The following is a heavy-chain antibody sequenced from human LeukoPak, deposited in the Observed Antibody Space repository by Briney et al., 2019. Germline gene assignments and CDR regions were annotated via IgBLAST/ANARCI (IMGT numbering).Heavy chain of an antibody. CDR3: ARDWVRDGYKMDHDY. CDR2: IKQDGSEK. J-gene: IGHJ4*02. CDR1: GFTFSSYW. Sequence: GGSLRLSCAASGFTFSSYWMSWVRQAPGKGLEWVANIKQDGSEKYYVDSVKGRFTISRDNAKNSLYLQMNSLRAEDTAVYYCARDWVRDGYKMDHDYWGQGTLVTVSS. D-gene: IGHD5-24*01. V-gene: IGHV3-7*01.